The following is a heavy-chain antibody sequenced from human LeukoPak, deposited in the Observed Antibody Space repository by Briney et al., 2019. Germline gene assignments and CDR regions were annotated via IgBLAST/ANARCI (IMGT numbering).Heavy chain of an antibody. D-gene: IGHD6-19*01. V-gene: IGHV4-61*02. CDR3: ARWSSSGWYYFDY. Sequence: SQALSLTCTVSGGSISSGSYYWSWIRQPAGKGLEWIGRIYTSGSTNYNPSLKSRVTISVDTSKNQFSLKLSSVTAADTAVYYCARWSSSGWYYFDYWGQGTLVTVSS. J-gene: IGHJ4*02. CDR1: GGSISSGSYY. CDR2: IYTSGST.